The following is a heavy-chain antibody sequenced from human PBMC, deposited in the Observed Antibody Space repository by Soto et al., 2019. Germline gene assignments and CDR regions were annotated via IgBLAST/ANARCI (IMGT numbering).Heavy chain of an antibody. CDR3: TKANRYCSGANCFTFDY. CDR1: GFTFSNYA. CDR2: FSSGGGGT. J-gene: IGHJ4*02. Sequence: GGSLRLSCTASGFTFSNYAMSWVRQAPGKGLEWVSTFSSGGGGTYYADPVKGRFTISRDNSKNTLSLQMNSLRAEDTAVYYCTKANRYCSGANCFTFDYWGLGTLVTSPQ. D-gene: IGHD2-15*01. V-gene: IGHV3-23*01.